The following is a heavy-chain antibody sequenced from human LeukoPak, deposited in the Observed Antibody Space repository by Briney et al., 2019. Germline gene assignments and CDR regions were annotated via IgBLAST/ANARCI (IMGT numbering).Heavy chain of an antibody. J-gene: IGHJ4*02. V-gene: IGHV1-69*13. CDR3: ARNSAITGLFDY. CDR2: IIPIFGTA. CDR1: GGTFSSYA. D-gene: IGHD5-24*01. Sequence: SVKVSCKASGGTFSSYAISWVRQAPGQGLEWMGRIIPIFGTANYAQKFQGRVTITSDESTSAAYMELSSLRSEDTAVYYCARNSAITGLFDYWGQGTLVTVSS.